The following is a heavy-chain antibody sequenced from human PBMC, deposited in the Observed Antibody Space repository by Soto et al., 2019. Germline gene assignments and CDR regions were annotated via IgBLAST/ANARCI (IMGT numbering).Heavy chain of an antibody. CDR3: AKDNINPLITMVRGVHGCMDV. Sequence: GGSLRLSCAASGFTFSSYGMHWVRQAPGKGLEWVAVISYDGSNKYYADSVKGRFTISRDNSKNTLYLQMNSLRAEDTAVYYCAKDNINPLITMVRGVHGCMDVWGQGTTVTVSS. CDR2: ISYDGSNK. V-gene: IGHV3-30*18. J-gene: IGHJ6*02. CDR1: GFTFSSYG. D-gene: IGHD3-10*01.